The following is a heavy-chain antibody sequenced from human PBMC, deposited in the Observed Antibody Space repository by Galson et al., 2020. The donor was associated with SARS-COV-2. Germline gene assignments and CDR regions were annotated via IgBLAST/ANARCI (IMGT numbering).Heavy chain of an antibody. CDR2: IYHNGNA. CDR1: GGSISDNDHA. J-gene: IGHJ4*02. Sequence: ASETLSLTCAVSGGSISDNDHAWSWIRQPPGKGLEWIGYIYHNGNAFYHPALKGRVTMSVDRSRTQYSLELNSVTAADSAVYYGARVSCPTGACYSPLDYWGQGVLVTVSS. CDR3: ARVSCPTGACYSPLDY. D-gene: IGHD2-8*01. V-gene: IGHV4-30-2*01.